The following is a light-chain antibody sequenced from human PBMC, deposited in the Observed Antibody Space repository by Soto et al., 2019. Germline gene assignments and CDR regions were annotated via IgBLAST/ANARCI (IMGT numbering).Light chain of an antibody. J-gene: IGKJ1*01. Sequence: DIQMTQSPSTLSGSVGDRVTITCRASQTISSWLAWYQQKPGKAPKLLIYKASTLTSGVPSRFSGSGSGPEYTLTSSSLQPDDFATYYRQHYNSYSEAFSQGTKVDIK. CDR3: QHYNSYSEA. CDR1: QTISSW. V-gene: IGKV1-5*03. CDR2: KAS.